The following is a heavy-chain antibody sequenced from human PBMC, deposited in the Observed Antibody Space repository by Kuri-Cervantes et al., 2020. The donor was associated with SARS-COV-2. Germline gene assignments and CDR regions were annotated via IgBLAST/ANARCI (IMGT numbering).Heavy chain of an antibody. V-gene: IGHV4-39*01. CDR3: ARGFLWTTVTTGVYYYYGMDV. Sequence: GSLRLSCTVSGGSISSSSYYWGWIRQPPGKGLEWIWSIYYSGSTYYNPSLKSRVTISVDTSKNQFSLKLSSVTAADTAVYYCARGFLWTTVTTGVYYYYGMDVWGQGTTVTVSS. CDR1: GGSISSSSYY. CDR2: IYYSGST. D-gene: IGHD4-11*01. J-gene: IGHJ6*02.